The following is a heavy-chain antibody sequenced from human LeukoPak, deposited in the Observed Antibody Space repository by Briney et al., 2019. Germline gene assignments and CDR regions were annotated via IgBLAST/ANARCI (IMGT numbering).Heavy chain of an antibody. V-gene: IGHV3-15*01. Sequence: GGSLRLSCAASGFTFSNAWMSWVRQAPGKGLEWVGRIKSKTDGGTTDYAAPVEGRFTISRDDSKNTLYLQMNSLKTEDTAVYYCTTGLSVGGAFDIWGQGTMVTVSS. J-gene: IGHJ3*02. CDR1: GFTFSNAW. CDR3: TTGLSVGGAFDI. CDR2: IKSKTDGGTT. D-gene: IGHD3-16*01.